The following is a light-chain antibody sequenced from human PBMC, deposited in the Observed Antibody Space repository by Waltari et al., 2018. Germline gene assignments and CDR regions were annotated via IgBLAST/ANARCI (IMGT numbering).Light chain of an antibody. CDR3: QQYYDWRRVT. CDR1: QSVSGN. CDR2: GAS. J-gene: IGKJ5*01. Sequence: EIVMTQSPATLSVSPGERANLSCRARQSVSGNLAWYQQKPGQAPRLLIYGASTRATGIPARFSGSASGTEFTLTISSLQSEDSAVYYCQQYYDWRRVTFGQGTRLEIK. V-gene: IGKV3D-15*01.